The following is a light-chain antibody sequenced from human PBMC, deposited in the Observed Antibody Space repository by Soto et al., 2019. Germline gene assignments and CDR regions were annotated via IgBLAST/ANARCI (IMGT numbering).Light chain of an antibody. CDR1: QGISNY. V-gene: IGKV1-27*01. CDR2: AAS. J-gene: IGKJ4*01. CDR3: XKYTNVPA. Sequence: DIQMTQSPSSLSASVGDRVTITCRASQGISNYLAWYQQIPGKVPKLLISAASTLQSGVPSRFSGIGSGTXXTXXXXSLQXEDXXXXXXXKYTNVPAFGGGTKVEIK.